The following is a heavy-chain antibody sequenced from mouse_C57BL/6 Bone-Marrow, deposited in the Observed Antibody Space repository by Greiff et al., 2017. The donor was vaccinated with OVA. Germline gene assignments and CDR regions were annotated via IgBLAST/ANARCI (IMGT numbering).Heavy chain of an antibody. CDR2: IDPSDSYT. Sequence: QVQLQQSGAELVRPGTSVKLSCKASGYTFTSYWMHWVKQRPGQGLEWIGVIDPSDSYTNYNQKFKGKATLTVDTSSSTAYMQLSSLTSEDSAVYYCARDYGSSSDYWGQGTTLTVSS. CDR1: GYTFTSYW. D-gene: IGHD1-1*01. CDR3: ARDYGSSSDY. V-gene: IGHV1-59*01. J-gene: IGHJ2*01.